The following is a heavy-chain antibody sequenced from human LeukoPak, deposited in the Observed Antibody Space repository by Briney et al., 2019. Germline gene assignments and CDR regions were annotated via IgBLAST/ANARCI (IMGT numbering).Heavy chain of an antibody. CDR2: ISNDGSNK. J-gene: IGHJ5*02. V-gene: IGHV3-30*04. CDR1: GFTFSRYA. D-gene: IGHD6-19*01. Sequence: VGSLRLSCAASGFTFSRYAMHWVRQAPGMGLAWVAVISNDGSNKYYSESVKGRFTISRDNSKNTLDLQMNSLRAEDTAVYYCARDRGSGWYRNLYNWFDPWGQGTLVTVSS. CDR3: ARDRGSGWYRNLYNWFDP.